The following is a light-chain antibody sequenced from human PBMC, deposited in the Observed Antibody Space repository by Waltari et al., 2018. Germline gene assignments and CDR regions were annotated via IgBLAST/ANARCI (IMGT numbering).Light chain of an antibody. CDR3: ATWDDSLIAPV. J-gene: IGLJ2*01. Sequence: QSVLTQPPSASGTPGQRVIISCSGSNSNIGTNSIYWYQQLPGTAPKVLISRNDQRPSGVPDRFSGSKSGTAASLAISGLRSEDGADYYCATWDDSLIAPVFGGGTKLTVL. CDR1: NSNIGTNS. V-gene: IGLV1-47*01. CDR2: RND.